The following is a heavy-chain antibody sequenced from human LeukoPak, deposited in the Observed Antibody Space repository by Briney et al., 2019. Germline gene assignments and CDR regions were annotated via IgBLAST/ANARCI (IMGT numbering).Heavy chain of an antibody. CDR2: IYHIGST. Sequence: PSETLSLTCAVSGYSLSSGYYWGWTRQPPGKGLGWIGSIYHIGSTYYNPSLKSRVTISVDTSKNQFSLKLSSVTAADTAVYYCARCSGGSCYHDYWGQGTLVTASS. V-gene: IGHV4-38-2*01. J-gene: IGHJ4*02. D-gene: IGHD2-15*01. CDR3: ARCSGGSCYHDY. CDR1: GYSLSSGYY.